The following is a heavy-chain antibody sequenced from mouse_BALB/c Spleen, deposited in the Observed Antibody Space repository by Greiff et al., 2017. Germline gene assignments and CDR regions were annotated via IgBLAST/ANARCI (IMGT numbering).Heavy chain of an antibody. V-gene: IGHV1S135*01. J-gene: IGHJ2*01. D-gene: IGHD1-1*01. CDR3: ARESYYGSSYGY. CDR2: IDPFNGGT. Sequence: VQLQQSGPELVKPGASVKISCKASGYSFTSYYMHWVKQSHGKSLEWIGYIDPFNGGTSYNQKFKGKATLTVDKSSSTAYMHLSSLTSEDSAVYYCARESYYGSSYGYWGQGTTLTVSS. CDR1: GYSFTSYY.